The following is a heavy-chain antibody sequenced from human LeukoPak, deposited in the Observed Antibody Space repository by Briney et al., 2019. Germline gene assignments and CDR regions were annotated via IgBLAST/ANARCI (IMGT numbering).Heavy chain of an antibody. V-gene: IGHV3-9*01. CDR1: GFTFDDYA. CDR2: ISWNSGSI. CDR3: ARMYYDFWSGYYQDY. D-gene: IGHD3-3*01. J-gene: IGHJ4*02. Sequence: PGRSLRLSCAASGFTFDDYAMHWVRQAPGKGLEWVSGISWNSGSIGYADSVKGRFTISRDNAKNSLYLQMNSLRVDDTAVYYCARMYYDFWSGYYQDYWGQGTLVTVSS.